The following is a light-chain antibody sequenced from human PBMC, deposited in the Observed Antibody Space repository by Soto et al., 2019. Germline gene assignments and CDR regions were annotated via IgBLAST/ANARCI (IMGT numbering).Light chain of an antibody. V-gene: IGKV3-20*01. CDR1: QSVSSNF. Sequence: EIVLTQSPATLSLSPGERATLSCRASQSVSSNFLAWYQQEPGQAPRLLIYATSTRATGIPDRFSGSGSGTDFTLTISRLEPEDFAVYYCQQYGSSRLTFGGGTKVDIK. CDR3: QQYGSSRLT. CDR2: ATS. J-gene: IGKJ4*01.